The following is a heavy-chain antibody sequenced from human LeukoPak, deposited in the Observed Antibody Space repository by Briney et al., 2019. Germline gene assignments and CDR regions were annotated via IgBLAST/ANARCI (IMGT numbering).Heavy chain of an antibody. CDR3: AGDSPLGAFDI. D-gene: IGHD2-21*01. CDR1: GGSLSGYY. J-gene: IGHJ3*02. V-gene: IGHV4-34*01. Sequence: PSETLSLTCAVYGGSLSGYYWSWIRQPPGKGLEWIGEINHSGSTNYNPSLKSRVTISVDTSKNQFSLKLSSVTAADTAVYYCAGDSPLGAFDIWGQGTMVTVSS. CDR2: INHSGST.